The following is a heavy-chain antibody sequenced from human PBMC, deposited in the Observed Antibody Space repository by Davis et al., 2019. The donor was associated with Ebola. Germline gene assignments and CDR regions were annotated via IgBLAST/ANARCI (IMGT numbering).Heavy chain of an antibody. CDR1: GGSSSGYY. CDR2: LNHSGST. V-gene: IGHV4-34*01. Sequence: SDTLSPTCAVHGGSSSGYYWSWIRQLPGKWLEWIGALNHSGSTNYNPSLKGRVNISVHTSKNHFSLKLSSVTAADTAVYYCARGRTTVNTFKNYYYGMDVWGQGTTVTVSS. J-gene: IGHJ6*02. CDR3: ARGRTTVNTFKNYYYGMDV. D-gene: IGHD4-17*01.